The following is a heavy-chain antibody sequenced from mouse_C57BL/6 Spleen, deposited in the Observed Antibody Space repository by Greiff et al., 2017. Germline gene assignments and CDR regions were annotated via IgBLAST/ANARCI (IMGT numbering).Heavy chain of an antibody. CDR3: GYYYGNAYAMDY. CDR1: GFTFSDYG. V-gene: IGHV5-17*01. J-gene: IGHJ4*01. D-gene: IGHD1-1*01. CDR2: ISSGSSTI. Sequence: EVHLVESGGGLVKPGGSLKLSCAASGFTFSDYGMHWVRQAPEKGLEWVAYISSGSSTIYYADTVKGRFTISRDNAKNTLFLQMTSLRSEDTAMYYCGYYYGNAYAMDYWGQGTSVTVSS.